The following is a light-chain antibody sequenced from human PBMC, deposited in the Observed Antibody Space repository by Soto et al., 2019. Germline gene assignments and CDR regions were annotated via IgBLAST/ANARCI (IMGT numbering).Light chain of an antibody. J-gene: IGLJ1*01. Sequence: QSVLTQPPSVSGAPGQTVTISYTGSRSNIGAGYDIHWYQFLPGTAPKLLLYSFNKRPSGIPDRFSGSKSGTSASLAITGLQPEDEADYYCQSYDDSLSGSGVFGTGTKVTVL. CDR2: SFN. V-gene: IGLV1-40*01. CDR3: QSYDDSLSGSGV. CDR1: RSNIGAGYD.